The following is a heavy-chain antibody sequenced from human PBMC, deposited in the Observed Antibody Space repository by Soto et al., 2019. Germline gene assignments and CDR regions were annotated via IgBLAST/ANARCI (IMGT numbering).Heavy chain of an antibody. J-gene: IGHJ2*01. D-gene: IGHD4-4*01. CDR1: GFTVSTYG. V-gene: IGHV3-30*03. CDR2: ISYDGSNK. Sequence: GGSLRLSCAVSGFTVSTYGMHWVRQAPGKGLEWVAVISYDGSNKYYADSVKGRFTISRDNSKNTLYLQMNSLRAEDTAVYYCARPLWRDDYNWGYFDLWGRGTLVTVSS. CDR3: ARPLWRDDYNWGYFDL.